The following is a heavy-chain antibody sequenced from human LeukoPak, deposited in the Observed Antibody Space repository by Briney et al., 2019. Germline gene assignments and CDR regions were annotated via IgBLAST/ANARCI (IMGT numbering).Heavy chain of an antibody. J-gene: IGHJ4*02. CDR2: IYYSGST. CDR1: GGSVSTYY. Sequence: SETLSLTCTVSGGSVSTYYWSWIQQPPGRRLEWIGYIYYSGSTNYNPSLKSRVTISVDTSKNQFSLKLSSVTAADTAVYYCASLRPYYDSSGYYYDYWGQGTLVTVSS. CDR3: ASLRPYYDSSGYYYDY. D-gene: IGHD3-22*01. V-gene: IGHV4-59*08.